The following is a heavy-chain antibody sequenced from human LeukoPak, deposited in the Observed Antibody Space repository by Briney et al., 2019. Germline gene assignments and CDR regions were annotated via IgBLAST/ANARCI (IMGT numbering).Heavy chain of an antibody. D-gene: IGHD1-1*01. J-gene: IGHJ4*02. CDR3: ARESPNRGTGGPFDY. V-gene: IGHV3-53*01. Sequence: PGGSLRLSCAASGFTFSSYAMSWVRQAPGKGLEWVSVIYSGGSTYYADSVKGRFTISRDNSKNTLSLQMNSLRAEDTAVYYCARESPNRGTGGPFDYWGQGTLVTVSA. CDR2: IYSGGST. CDR1: GFTFSSYA.